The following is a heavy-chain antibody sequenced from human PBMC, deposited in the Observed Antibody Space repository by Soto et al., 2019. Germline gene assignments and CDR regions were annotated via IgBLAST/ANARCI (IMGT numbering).Heavy chain of an antibody. J-gene: IGHJ5*02. D-gene: IGHD4-17*01. CDR3: ARWAYGVPASNWFDP. CDR1: GGSISSYY. CDR2: IYYSGST. Sequence: SETLSLTCTVSGGSISSYYWSWIRQPPGKGLEWIGYIYYSGSTNYNPPLKSRVTISVDTSKNQFSLKLSSVTAADTAVYYCARWAYGVPASNWFDPWGQGTLVTVSS. V-gene: IGHV4-59*01.